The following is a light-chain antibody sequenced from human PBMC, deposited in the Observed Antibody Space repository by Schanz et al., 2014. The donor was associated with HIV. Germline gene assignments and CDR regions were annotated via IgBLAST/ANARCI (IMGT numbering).Light chain of an antibody. Sequence: QSVLTQPPSVSAAPGQKVTISCSGSTSNIANNFVSWYQQLPGTAPKLLIYDNYKRPSGIPDRFSGSKSGTSATLGITGLQPEDEADYYCLSYDYSRNEEVFGGGTKVTVL. CDR3: LSYDYSRNEEV. CDR1: TSNIANNF. J-gene: IGLJ2*01. V-gene: IGLV1-51*01. CDR2: DNY.